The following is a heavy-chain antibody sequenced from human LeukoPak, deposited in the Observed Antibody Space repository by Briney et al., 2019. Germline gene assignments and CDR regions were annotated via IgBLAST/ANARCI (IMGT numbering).Heavy chain of an antibody. CDR3: AKGASSNSISRLHY. CDR2: ISGSDGTT. D-gene: IGHD6-13*01. V-gene: IGHV3-23*01. CDR1: GLTFSNYA. Sequence: PGGSLTLSCTTSGLTFSNYARTWVRQAAGKGLEWVSSISGSDGTTYYTDSVKGRFTISRDNSKNTMYLQMNSLRAEDSALSYCAKGASSNSISRLHYWGQGTLVTVSS. J-gene: IGHJ4*02.